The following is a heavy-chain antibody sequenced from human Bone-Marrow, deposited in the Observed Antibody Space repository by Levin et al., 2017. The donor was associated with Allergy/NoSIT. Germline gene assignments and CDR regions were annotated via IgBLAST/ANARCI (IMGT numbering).Heavy chain of an antibody. J-gene: IGHJ5*02. CDR2: IIPIFGTA. CDR1: GGTFSSYA. CDR3: ARNDCSSTSCYRLGWFDP. Sequence: KISCKASGGTFSSYAISWVRQAPGQGLEWMGGIIPIFGTANYAQKFRGRVTITADESTSTAYMELSSLRSEDTAVYYCARNDCSSTSCYRLGWFDPWGQGTLVTVSS. D-gene: IGHD2-2*02. V-gene: IGHV1-69*01.